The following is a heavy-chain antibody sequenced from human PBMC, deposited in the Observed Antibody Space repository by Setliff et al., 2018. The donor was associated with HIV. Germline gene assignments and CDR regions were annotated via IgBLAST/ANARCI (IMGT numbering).Heavy chain of an antibody. V-gene: IGHV1-69*10. J-gene: IGHJ4*02. CDR2: IIPILGIA. Sequence: GASVKVSCKASGDTFNSYTFTWVRQAPGQGLEWMGGIIPILGIANYAQKFQGRVTITADESTSTAYMELSSLRSEDTAVYYCARDRLGNMAAAVRELVYWGQGTLVTVSS. CDR3: ARDRLGNMAAAVRELVY. D-gene: IGHD6-13*01. CDR1: GDTFNSYT.